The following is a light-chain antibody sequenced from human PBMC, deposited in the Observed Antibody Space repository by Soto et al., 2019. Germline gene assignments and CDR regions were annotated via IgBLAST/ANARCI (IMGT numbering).Light chain of an antibody. CDR1: TPDVGSYKL. CDR2: EVS. CDR3: CSWAGSSTFYF. Sequence: QSVLTQPASASGAHVQSITISCTGTTPDVGSYKLVSWYQQHPGKAPKLMIYEVSRRPSGVSNRFSGSKSGNTASLTISGLQAEDEADYYCCSWAGSSTFYFFGSGTKVTVL. V-gene: IGLV2-23*02. J-gene: IGLJ1*01.